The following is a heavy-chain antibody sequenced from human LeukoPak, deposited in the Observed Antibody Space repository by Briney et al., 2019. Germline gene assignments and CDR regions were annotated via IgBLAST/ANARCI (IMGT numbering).Heavy chain of an antibody. V-gene: IGHV4-59*08. J-gene: IGHJ4*02. CDR1: GGSISSYY. D-gene: IGHD1-1*01. Sequence: SETLSLTCTVSGGSISSYYWNWIRQPPGKGLEWIGYIYYSGSTNCNPSLKSRITMSIDTSKKQFSLKLSSVTAADTAVYYCARHGTNWYVDYWGQGILVTVSS. CDR3: ARHGTNWYVDY. CDR2: IYYSGST.